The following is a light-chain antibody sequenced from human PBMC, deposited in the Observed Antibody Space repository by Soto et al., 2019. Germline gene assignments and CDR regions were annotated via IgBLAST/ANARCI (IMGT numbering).Light chain of an antibody. Sequence: DIQMTQSPSSLSASVGDRVTITCRASQGIRNSLAWFQQKPGKAPESLIYGASRLQSGVPSKFSGSGSGTDFTLTISSLQPEDFANYYCQQYKNYPITFGQGTRLEIK. CDR3: QQYKNYPIT. V-gene: IGKV1-16*02. CDR2: GAS. CDR1: QGIRNS. J-gene: IGKJ5*01.